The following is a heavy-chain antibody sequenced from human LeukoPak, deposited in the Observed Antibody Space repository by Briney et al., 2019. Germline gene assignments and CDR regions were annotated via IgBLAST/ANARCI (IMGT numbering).Heavy chain of an antibody. V-gene: IGHV3-73*01. Sequence: GGXXRLSCAASGFTFSGYSMHWVRQGSGKGLEGVGRIRDKAYSYATASAAWGRGRFTVDRDESQNMVFLQMNSLKTEDTAVYYCTRPGRGNYYEFWGQGVLVIVSS. CDR3: TRPGRGNYYEF. D-gene: IGHD1-1*01. CDR2: IRDKAYSYAT. J-gene: IGHJ4*02. CDR1: GFTFSGYS.